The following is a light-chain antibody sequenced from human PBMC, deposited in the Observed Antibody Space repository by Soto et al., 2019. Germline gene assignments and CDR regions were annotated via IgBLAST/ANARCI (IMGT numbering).Light chain of an antibody. CDR1: SSNIGNNY. CDR2: NYN. J-gene: IGLJ2*01. V-gene: IGLV1-51*01. CDR3: GTWDRSLSAVV. Sequence: QSVLTQPPSVSAAPGQKVTISCSGSSSNIGNNYVSWYQQLPGTAPKLLIYNYNKRPSGIPDRFYGSKSGTSATLGITGLKTGDEDDYYCGTWDRSLSAVVFGGGTKLTVL.